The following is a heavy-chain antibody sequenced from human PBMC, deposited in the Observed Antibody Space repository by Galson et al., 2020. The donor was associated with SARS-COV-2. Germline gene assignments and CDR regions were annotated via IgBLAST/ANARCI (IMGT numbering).Heavy chain of an antibody. CDR2: ISGNGATT. Sequence: APGKGPECVSGISGNGATTYYADSVRGRFSISRDNSKNILYLEMNGLRVEDTAIYYCARASGSYYVGYFDSWGQGTLVTVSS. CDR3: ARASGSYYVGYFDS. D-gene: IGHD3-10*01. V-gene: IGHV3-23*01. J-gene: IGHJ4*02.